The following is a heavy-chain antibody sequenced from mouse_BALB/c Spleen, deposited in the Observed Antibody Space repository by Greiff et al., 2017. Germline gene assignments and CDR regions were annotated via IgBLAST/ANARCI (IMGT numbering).Heavy chain of an antibody. Sequence: VKLQESGAELMKPGASVKISCKATGYTFSSYWIEWVKQRPGHGLEWIGEILPGSGSTNYNEKFKGKATFTADTSSNTAYMQLSSLTSEDSAVYYCAKRGLYGTAYWGQGTLVTVSA. J-gene: IGHJ3*01. CDR1: GYTFSSYW. D-gene: IGHD2-1*01. CDR2: ILPGSGST. V-gene: IGHV1-9*01. CDR3: AKRGLYGTAY.